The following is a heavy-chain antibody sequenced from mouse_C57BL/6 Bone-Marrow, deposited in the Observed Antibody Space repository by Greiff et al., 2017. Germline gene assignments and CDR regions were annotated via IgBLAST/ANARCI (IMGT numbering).Heavy chain of an antibody. Sequence: VQLQQSGPELVKPGASVKISCKASGYTFTDYYMNWVKQSHGKSLEWIGDINPNNGGTSYNQKFKGNATLPVDKSSSTAYMALRSLTSEDSAVYYCARANWAYYFDYWGQGTTLTVSS. V-gene: IGHV1-26*01. D-gene: IGHD4-1*01. CDR2: INPNNGGT. J-gene: IGHJ2*01. CDR3: ARANWAYYFDY. CDR1: GYTFTDYY.